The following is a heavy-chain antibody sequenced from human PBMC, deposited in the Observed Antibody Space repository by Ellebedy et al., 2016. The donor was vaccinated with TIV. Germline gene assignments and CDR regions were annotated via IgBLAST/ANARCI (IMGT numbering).Heavy chain of an antibody. CDR2: IIPIFGTA. J-gene: IGHJ4*02. CDR1: GGTFSSYA. V-gene: IGHV1-69*13. CDR3: AREVAGGGSDAEMFDY. D-gene: IGHD1-26*01. Sequence: SVKVSCXASGGTFSSYAISWVRQAPGQGLEWMGGIIPIFGTANYAQKFQGRVTITADETTSTAYMELSSLRSEDTTVYYCAREVAGGGSDAEMFDYWGQGTLVTVSS.